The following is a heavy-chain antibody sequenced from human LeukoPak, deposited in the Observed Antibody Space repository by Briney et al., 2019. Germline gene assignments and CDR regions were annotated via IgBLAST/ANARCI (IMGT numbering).Heavy chain of an antibody. CDR2: ISSSGSTI. Sequence: QPGGSLRLSCAASGFTFGSYEMNWVRQAPGKGLEWVSYISSSGSTIYYANSVKGRFTISRDNAKNSLYLQMNSLRAEDTAVYYCARFASIDYFDYWGQGTLVTVSS. CDR3: ARFASIDYFDY. D-gene: IGHD5-12*01. V-gene: IGHV3-48*03. J-gene: IGHJ4*02. CDR1: GFTFGSYE.